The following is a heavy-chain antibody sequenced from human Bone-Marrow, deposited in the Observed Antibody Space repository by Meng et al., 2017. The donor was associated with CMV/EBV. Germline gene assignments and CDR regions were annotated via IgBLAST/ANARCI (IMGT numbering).Heavy chain of an antibody. J-gene: IGHJ3*02. CDR1: GGTFSSYA. V-gene: IGHV1-69*10. CDR2: IIPILGIA. CDR3: ARDHRCSSTSCDDFDI. Sequence: SVKVSCKASGGTFSSYAISWVRQAPGQGLEWMGGIIPILGIANYAQKFQGRVTITADKSTSTAYMELSSLRSEDTAVYYCARDHRCSSTSCDDFDIWGQGTMVTFSS. D-gene: IGHD2-2*01.